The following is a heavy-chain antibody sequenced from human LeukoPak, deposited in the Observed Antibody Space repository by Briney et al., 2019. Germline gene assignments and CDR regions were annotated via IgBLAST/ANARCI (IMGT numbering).Heavy chain of an antibody. J-gene: IGHJ6*03. CDR2: IIPIFGTA. Sequence: SVKVSCKASGGTFSSYAISWVRQAPGQGLEWMGGIIPIFGTANYVQKFQGRVTITTDESTSTAYMELSSLRSEDTAVYYCARVVYCSSTSCYYAGNYYYYMDVWGKGTTVTVSS. CDR1: GGTFSSYA. D-gene: IGHD2-2*01. CDR3: ARVVYCSSTSCYYAGNYYYYMDV. V-gene: IGHV1-69*05.